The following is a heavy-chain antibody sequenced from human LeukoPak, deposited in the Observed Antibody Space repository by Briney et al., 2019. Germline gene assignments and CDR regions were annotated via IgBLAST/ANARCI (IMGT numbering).Heavy chain of an antibody. Sequence: SETLSLTCTVSGGSISSYYWSWIRQPQGKGLERVGYIYFSGSTNYTPSLKSRVTISVDTCKNQFSLKLSSVTAADAAVYYCAKRVGYSGYDPGNWFDPWGQGTLVTVSS. CDR2: IYFSGST. CDR1: GGSISSYY. CDR3: AKRVGYSGYDPGNWFDP. V-gene: IGHV4-59*13. J-gene: IGHJ5*02. D-gene: IGHD5-12*01.